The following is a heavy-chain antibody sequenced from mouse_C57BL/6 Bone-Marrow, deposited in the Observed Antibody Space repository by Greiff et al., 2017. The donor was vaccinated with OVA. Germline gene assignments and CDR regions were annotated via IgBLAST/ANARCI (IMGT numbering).Heavy chain of an antibody. V-gene: IGHV1-59*01. CDR1: GYTFTGYW. Sequence: QVQLQQPGAELVRPGTSVTLSCKASGYTFTGYWMHWVKQRPVHGLEWIGAIDPAAGDTNYNQKFKGKATLTVDTSSSTAYMQLSSLTSEDSAVYYCTREAYYCSNRPLDYWGQGTPVTVS. CDR3: TREAYYCSNRPLDY. CDR2: IDPAAGDT. J-gene: IGHJ4*01. D-gene: IGHD1-1*01.